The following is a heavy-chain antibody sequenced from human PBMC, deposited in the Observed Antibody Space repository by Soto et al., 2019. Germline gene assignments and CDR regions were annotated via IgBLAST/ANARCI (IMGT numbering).Heavy chain of an antibody. Sequence: SETLSLTCAVSGGSIGSGGCSWSWIRQPPGKGLEWIGYIYHSGSTYYNPSLKSRVTISVDRSKNQFSLKLSSVTAADTAVYYCARVPSPWGQGTLVTVSS. CDR2: IYHSGST. V-gene: IGHV4-30-2*01. CDR3: ARVPSP. CDR1: GGSIGSGGCS. J-gene: IGHJ5*02.